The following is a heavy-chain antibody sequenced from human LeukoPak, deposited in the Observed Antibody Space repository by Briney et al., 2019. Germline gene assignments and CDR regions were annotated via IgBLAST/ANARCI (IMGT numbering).Heavy chain of an antibody. V-gene: IGHV3-74*01. CDR2: TNTDGSST. J-gene: IGHJ4*02. CDR1: GFTFSHYW. D-gene: IGHD3-22*01. CDR3: VPTDSSGLD. Sequence: PGGSLRLSCEASGFTFSHYWMHWVRQAPGKGLVWVSRTNTDGSSTNYVDPVKGRFTISRDNAKNTMYLQMNSLRAEDTAVYYCVPTDSSGLDWGQGTLVTVSS.